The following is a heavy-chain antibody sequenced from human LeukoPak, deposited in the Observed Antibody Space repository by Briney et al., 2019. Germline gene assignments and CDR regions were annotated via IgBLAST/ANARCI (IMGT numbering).Heavy chain of an antibody. CDR1: GGSISSTTYY. J-gene: IGHJ1*01. CDR2: IYYSGTS. CDR3: ARGPTLKYFHH. V-gene: IGHV4-39*02. Sequence: SEILSLTCTVSGGSISSTTYYWGWVRQPPGKGLEWFGTIYYSGTSYYNPSLKSRVTISVDTSKNQFSLELSSMTAADTAVYYCARGPTLKYFHHWGQGTLVSVSS.